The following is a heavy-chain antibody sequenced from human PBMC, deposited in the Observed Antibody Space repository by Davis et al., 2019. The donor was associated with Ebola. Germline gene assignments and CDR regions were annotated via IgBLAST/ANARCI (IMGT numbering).Heavy chain of an antibody. CDR3: ARDQPFVAVANY. CDR1: GFTFGDYA. D-gene: IGHD6-19*01. V-gene: IGHV3-7*01. J-gene: IGHJ4*02. CDR2: IKQDGSEK. Sequence: GESLKISCTASGFTFGDYAMSWVRQAPGKGLEWVANIKQDGSEKYYVDSVKGRFTISRDNAKNSLYLQMNSLRAEDTAVYYCARDQPFVAVANYWGQGTLVTVSS.